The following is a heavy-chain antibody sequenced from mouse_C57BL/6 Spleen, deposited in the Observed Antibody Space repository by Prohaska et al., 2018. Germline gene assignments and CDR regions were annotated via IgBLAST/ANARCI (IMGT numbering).Heavy chain of an antibody. CDR1: GYTFTSYW. Sequence: QVQLQQPGAELVRPGTSVKLSCKASGYTFTSYWMHWVKQRPGQGLEWIGVIYPSDSYTNYNQKFKGKATLTVDTSSSTAYMQLSSRTSEDSAVYYCARRDTTVPFDYWGQGTTLTVSS. J-gene: IGHJ2*01. D-gene: IGHD1-1*01. CDR3: ARRDTTVPFDY. CDR2: IYPSDSYT. V-gene: IGHV1-59*01.